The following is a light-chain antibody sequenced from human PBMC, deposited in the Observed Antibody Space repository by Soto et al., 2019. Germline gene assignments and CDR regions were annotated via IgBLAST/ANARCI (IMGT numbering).Light chain of an antibody. CDR1: QSITNIY. CDR3: QQYGNSPQT. Sequence: VLTQSPGTLSLSPWERATLSCRASQSITNIYLAWYQQKPGQAPRLLIYGASSRATGIPNRFSGSGSGTDFTLTISRLEPEDFAVYYCQQYGNSPQTFGQGTKGDIK. J-gene: IGKJ1*01. V-gene: IGKV3-20*01. CDR2: GAS.